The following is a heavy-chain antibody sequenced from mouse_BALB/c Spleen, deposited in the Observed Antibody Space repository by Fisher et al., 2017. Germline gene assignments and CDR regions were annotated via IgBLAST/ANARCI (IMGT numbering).Heavy chain of an antibody. Sequence: KFKGKATLTVDKSSSTAYMELRSLTSEDSAVYYCAYDYDDWYFDVWGAGTTVTVSS. D-gene: IGHD2-4*01. CDR3: AYDYDDWYFDV. J-gene: IGHJ1*01. V-gene: IGHV1-26*01.